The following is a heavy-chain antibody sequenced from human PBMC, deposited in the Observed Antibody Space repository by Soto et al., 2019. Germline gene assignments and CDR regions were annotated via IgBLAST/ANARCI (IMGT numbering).Heavy chain of an antibody. D-gene: IGHD3-10*01. CDR1: GASVTSGDFY. V-gene: IGHV4-30-4*01. CDR2: VYYNESA. Sequence: QVQLQEPGPRLVSPSETLSLTCTVSGASVTSGDFYWSWIRQPPGKGLEWNGYVYYNESAYYNPSLKSRTSISVDTSKNHFTLELSSVTAADTAVYYCAALLAGGWGQGSLVTVSS. CDR3: AALLAGG. J-gene: IGHJ4*02.